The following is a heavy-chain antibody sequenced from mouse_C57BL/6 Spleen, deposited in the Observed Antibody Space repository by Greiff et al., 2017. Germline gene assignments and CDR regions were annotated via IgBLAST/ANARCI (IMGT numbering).Heavy chain of an antibody. CDR3: AREGYYSKYVNFDY. CDR2: IHPNSGST. Sequence: QVQLQQSGAELVKPGASVKLSCKASGYTFTSYWMHWVKQRPGQGLEWIGMIHPNSGSTNYNEKFKSKATLTVDKSSSTAYMQLSSLTSEDSAVYYCAREGYYSKYVNFDYWGQGTTLTVSS. CDR1: GYTFTSYW. V-gene: IGHV1-64*01. D-gene: IGHD2-5*01. J-gene: IGHJ2*01.